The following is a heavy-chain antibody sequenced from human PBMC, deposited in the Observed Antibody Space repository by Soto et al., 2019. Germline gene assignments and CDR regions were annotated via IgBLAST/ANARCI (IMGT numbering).Heavy chain of an antibody. CDR1: GFTFSSYA. CDR2: ISYDGSNK. CDR3: AREFGSSQYYFDY. J-gene: IGHJ4*02. D-gene: IGHD1-26*01. V-gene: IGHV3-30-3*01. Sequence: GGSLRLSCAASGFTFSSYAMHWVRRAPGKGLEWVAVISYDGSNKYYADSVKGRFTISRDNSKNTLYLQMNSLRAEDTAVYYCAREFGSSQYYFDYWGQGTLVTVSS.